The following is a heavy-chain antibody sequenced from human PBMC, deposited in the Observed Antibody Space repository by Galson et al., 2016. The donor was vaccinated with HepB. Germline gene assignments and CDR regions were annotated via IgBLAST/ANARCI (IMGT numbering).Heavy chain of an antibody. V-gene: IGHV3-11*01. CDR2: ISSSGRTI. CDR3: ARGAIVAVSGRAFDI. Sequence: SLRLSCAASAFSFSDYYTTWIRQAPGKGLEWVSYISSSGRTIYYADSVKGRFTISRDNAKNSLYLQMNSLRADDTAVYYCARGAIVAVSGRAFDIWGQGTMVTVSS. D-gene: IGHD2-21*02. CDR1: AFSFSDYY. J-gene: IGHJ3*02.